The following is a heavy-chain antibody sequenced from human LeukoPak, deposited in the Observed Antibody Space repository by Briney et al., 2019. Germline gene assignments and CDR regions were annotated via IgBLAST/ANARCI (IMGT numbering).Heavy chain of an antibody. CDR2: IYSAGST. Sequence: PSETLSLTCTVSGDSISSSSYYWGWIRQPPGKGLEWIGGIYSAGSTYYNPSLKSRLTISVDTPKNQFSLNLTSVTAADTAVYYCARRSTYYYASSGYYHPFDYWGQGTLVTVSS. J-gene: IGHJ4*02. D-gene: IGHD3-22*01. V-gene: IGHV4-39*01. CDR1: GDSISSSSYY. CDR3: ARRSTYYYASSGYYHPFDY.